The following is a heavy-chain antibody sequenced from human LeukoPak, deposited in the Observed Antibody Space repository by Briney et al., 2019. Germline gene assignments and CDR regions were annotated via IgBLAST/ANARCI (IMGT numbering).Heavy chain of an antibody. D-gene: IGHD2-2*01. Sequence: PGGSLRLSCAASGFTFSSYSMNWVRQAPGKGLEWISYISSSSGIIHYADSVKGRFTISRDNAKNSLYLQMNSLRAEDTAVYYCARAPTVLVGYCSSSSCQADYWGQGTLVTVSS. J-gene: IGHJ4*02. V-gene: IGHV3-48*04. CDR2: ISSSSGII. CDR1: GFTFSSYS. CDR3: ARAPTVLVGYCSSSSCQADY.